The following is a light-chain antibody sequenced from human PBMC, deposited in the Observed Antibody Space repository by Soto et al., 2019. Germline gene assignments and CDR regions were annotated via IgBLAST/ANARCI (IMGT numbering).Light chain of an antibody. CDR2: GAS. CDR3: HQYGSSPRT. CDR1: QSVIGSY. V-gene: IGKV3-20*01. Sequence: EIVLTQSPGTLSLSPGERATLSCRASQSVIGSYLAWYQQKPGQAPRLFIHGASSRATGIPDRFSGSGSGTDFTLTISRLEPEEFAVYYCHQYGSSPRTFGQGTKVEIK. J-gene: IGKJ1*01.